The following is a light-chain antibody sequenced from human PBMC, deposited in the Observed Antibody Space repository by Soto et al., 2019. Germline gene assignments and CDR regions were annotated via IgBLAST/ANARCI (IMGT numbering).Light chain of an antibody. CDR3: QQYGSSLTWT. CDR2: DAS. CDR1: QSVSSY. Sequence: PCALPISLPPGARATLSCRASQSVSSYLAWYQQKPGQAPRLLIYDASNRATGIPDRFSGSGSGTGFTLTISRLEPEDFAVYYCQQYGSSLTWTFGQGTKVDI. J-gene: IGKJ1*01. V-gene: IGKV3-20*01.